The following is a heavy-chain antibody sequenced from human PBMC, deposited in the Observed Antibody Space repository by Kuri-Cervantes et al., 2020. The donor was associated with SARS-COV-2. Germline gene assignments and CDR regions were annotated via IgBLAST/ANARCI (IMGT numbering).Heavy chain of an antibody. Sequence: SLKISCAASGFTLDDYAMHWVRQAPGKGLEWVSGISWNSGSIGYADSVKGRFTISRDNAKNSLYLQMNSLRAEDTAVYYCAREFATVIAAAAAFDYWGQGTLVTVSS. CDR1: GFTLDDYA. CDR3: AREFATVIAAAAAFDY. J-gene: IGHJ4*02. V-gene: IGHV3-9*01. D-gene: IGHD6-13*01. CDR2: ISWNSGSI.